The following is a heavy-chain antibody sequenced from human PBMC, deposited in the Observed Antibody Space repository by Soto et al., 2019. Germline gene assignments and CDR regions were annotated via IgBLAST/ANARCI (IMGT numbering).Heavy chain of an antibody. Sequence: EVQLLESGGGLVQPGGSLRLSCEASGFTFSTSAMSWVRQAPGKGLEWVSTISDSGSTYYADSVKGRVTISRDHSKNTLYLQRDSRRAEDTAVFYCAKVWGEDGYCSRTSCLYYFHHWGQGTLVTVSS. D-gene: IGHD2-2*03. J-gene: IGHJ4*02. CDR1: GFTFSTSA. CDR2: ISDSGST. V-gene: IGHV3-23*01. CDR3: AKVWGEDGYCSRTSCLYYFHH.